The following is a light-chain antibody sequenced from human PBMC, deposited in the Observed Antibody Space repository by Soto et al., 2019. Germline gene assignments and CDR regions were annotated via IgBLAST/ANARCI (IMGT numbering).Light chain of an antibody. CDR1: SSDVGGYNY. Sequence: QSALTQPASVSGSPGQSITISCTGTSSDVGGYNYVSWYQRHPGKAPKLMIYDVSNRPSGVSNRFSGSKSGNTASLTISGLQAEDEADYYCSSYTSSSTRVVFGGGTKLTVL. V-gene: IGLV2-14*01. CDR2: DVS. J-gene: IGLJ2*01. CDR3: SSYTSSSTRVV.